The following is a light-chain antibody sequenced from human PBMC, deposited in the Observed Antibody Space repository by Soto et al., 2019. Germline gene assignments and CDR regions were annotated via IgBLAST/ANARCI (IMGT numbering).Light chain of an antibody. CDR1: QTLSRNY. V-gene: IGKV3-20*01. J-gene: IGKJ1*01. Sequence: EIVLTQSPGTLSLSPGERATLSCRASQTLSRNYLAWYQQRPGQAPRLLIYGASSRATGIPDRFSGSGSGTDFTLTISRLEPEDFAVYSCQQYDSSLRTFGQGTKVDIK. CDR2: GAS. CDR3: QQYDSSLRT.